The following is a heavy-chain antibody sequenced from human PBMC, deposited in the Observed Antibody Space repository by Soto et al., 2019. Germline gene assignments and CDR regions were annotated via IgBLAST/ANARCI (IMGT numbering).Heavy chain of an antibody. Sequence: QVQLVQSGPDMKRPGASMKVSCKASGYTFTSYGISWVRQAPGQGLEWMAWISPLKGRTQYSQKAQGRVTLSTDTSSTTAYMEMTTLTFDDTAVYYCAMDYGDRPEYFKHWGQGTLVTVS. V-gene: IGHV1-18*04. CDR1: GYTFTSYG. J-gene: IGHJ1*01. D-gene: IGHD4-17*01. CDR3: AMDYGDRPEYFKH. CDR2: ISPLKGRT.